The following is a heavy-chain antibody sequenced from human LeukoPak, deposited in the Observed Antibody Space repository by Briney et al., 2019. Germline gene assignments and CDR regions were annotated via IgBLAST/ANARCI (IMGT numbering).Heavy chain of an antibody. Sequence: GGSLRLSCAASGFTFSSYSMNWVRQAPGKGLEWVSSISSSSSYIYYADSVKGRSTISRDNAKNSLYLQMNSLRAEDTAVYYCARDKGWYYFDYWGQGTLVTVSS. D-gene: IGHD6-19*01. V-gene: IGHV3-21*01. J-gene: IGHJ4*02. CDR1: GFTFSSYS. CDR3: ARDKGWYYFDY. CDR2: ISSSSSYI.